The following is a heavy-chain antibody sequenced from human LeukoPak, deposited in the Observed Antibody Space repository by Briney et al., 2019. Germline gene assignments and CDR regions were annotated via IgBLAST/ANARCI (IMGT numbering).Heavy chain of an antibody. CDR3: ARVGTPGIAVAGTWFHWFDP. CDR1: GYTFTSYA. V-gene: IGHV7-4-1*02. D-gene: IGHD6-19*01. Sequence: GASVKVSCKASGYTFTSYAMNWVRQAPGQGLEWMGWINTNTGNPTYAQGFTGRFVFSLDTSVNTAYLQISSLKAEDTAVYYCARVGTPGIAVAGTWFHWFDPWGQGTLVTVSS. J-gene: IGHJ5*02. CDR2: INTNTGNP.